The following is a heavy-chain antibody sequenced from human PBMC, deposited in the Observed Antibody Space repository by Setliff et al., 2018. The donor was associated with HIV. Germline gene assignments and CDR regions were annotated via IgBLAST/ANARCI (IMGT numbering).Heavy chain of an antibody. J-gene: IGHJ6*02. Sequence: GGSLRLSCTASGFTFSSYAMSWVRQAPGKGLEWVSRINSDGSTTSYADAVKGRFTISRDNAKNTLYLQMNSLRVEDTAVYYCARDCRVGWVFTYGMDVWGQGTLVTVSS. V-gene: IGHV3-74*01. CDR3: ARDCRVGWVFTYGMDV. CDR1: GFTFSSYA. D-gene: IGHD6-13*01. CDR2: INSDGSTT.